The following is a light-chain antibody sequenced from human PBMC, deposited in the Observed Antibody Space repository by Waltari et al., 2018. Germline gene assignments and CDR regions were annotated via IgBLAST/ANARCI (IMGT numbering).Light chain of an antibody. CDR1: NIGNKA. J-gene: IGLJ2*01. CDR3: HVWDTSSDHVI. Sequence: SYVLTQSPPVSVAPGQTATITCGGDNIGNKAVHWYQQKPGQAPVLVVYDDSECPSGIPERFSGSNSGHTATLTISRVEAGDEADYHCHVWDTSSDHVIFGGGTRLTVL. V-gene: IGLV3-21*02. CDR2: DDS.